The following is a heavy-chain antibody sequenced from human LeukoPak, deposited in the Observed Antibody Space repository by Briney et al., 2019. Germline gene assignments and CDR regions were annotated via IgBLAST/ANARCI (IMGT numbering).Heavy chain of an antibody. D-gene: IGHD5-18*01. V-gene: IGHV3-23*01. CDR2: LSGSGITT. Sequence: PGGSLRLSCAASGFTFSNSAMSWVRQAPGKGLEWVSTLSGSGITTYYADSAKGRFTISRDNSRNTVYLQINSLRAEDTAVYYCGKTTVGYSSGQKPAWPVDYWGQGTLVTVSS. CDR1: GFTFSNSA. CDR3: GKTTVGYSSGQKPAWPVDY. J-gene: IGHJ4*02.